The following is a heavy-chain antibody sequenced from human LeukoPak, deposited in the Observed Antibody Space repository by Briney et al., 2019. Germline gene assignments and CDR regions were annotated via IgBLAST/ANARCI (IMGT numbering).Heavy chain of an antibody. V-gene: IGHV3-23*01. CDR3: ARGYCSGGSCYEGGNWFDP. CDR1: GFTFSIYA. J-gene: IGHJ5*02. D-gene: IGHD2-15*01. Sequence: GGSLRLSCAASGFTFSIYAMSWVRQAPGKGLELVSAISGSGGSTYYADSVKGRFTISRDNSKNTLYLQMNSLRAEDTAVYYCARGYCSGGSCYEGGNWFDPWGQGTLVTVSS. CDR2: ISGSGGST.